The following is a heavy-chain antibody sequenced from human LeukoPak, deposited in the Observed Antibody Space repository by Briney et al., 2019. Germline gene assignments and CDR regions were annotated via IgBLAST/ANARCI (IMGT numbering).Heavy chain of an antibody. CDR2: ISWNSGSI. Sequence: PGGSLRLSCAASGFTFDDYAMHWVRQAPGKGLEWVSGISWNSGSIGYADSVKGRFTISRDNAKNSLYLQMNSLRAEDMALYYCAKDIGQYCSGGSCYDYWGQGTLVTVSS. J-gene: IGHJ4*02. V-gene: IGHV3-9*03. CDR3: AKDIGQYCSGGSCYDY. CDR1: GFTFDDYA. D-gene: IGHD2-15*01.